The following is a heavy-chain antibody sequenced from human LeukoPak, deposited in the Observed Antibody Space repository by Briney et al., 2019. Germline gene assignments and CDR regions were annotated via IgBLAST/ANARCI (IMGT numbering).Heavy chain of an antibody. CDR1: GGSISSYY. D-gene: IGHD3-10*01. CDR2: IYYSGST. Sequence: SETLSLTCTVSGGSISSYYWSWIRQPPGKGLEWIGYIYYSGSTNYNPSLKSRVTISVDTSKNQFSLKLSSVTAADTAVYHCAREVVTMVRGSTRTWFDPWGQGTLVTVSS. J-gene: IGHJ5*02. CDR3: AREVVTMVRGSTRTWFDP. V-gene: IGHV4-59*01.